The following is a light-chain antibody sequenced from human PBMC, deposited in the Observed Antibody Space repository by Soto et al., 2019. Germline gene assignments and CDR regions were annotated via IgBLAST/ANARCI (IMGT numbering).Light chain of an antibody. J-gene: IGKJ5*01. Sequence: DVHLTQSPSSLSSSLGDVVAVACLASQAINTYLAWYQQKPGKAPNLLIYAASTLQSGVPSRFSGSGSGTDFTLTISSLQPEDFATYYCQQLNTYPIPFGQGTRLEIK. V-gene: IGKV1-9*01. CDR1: QAINTY. CDR2: AAS. CDR3: QQLNTYPIP.